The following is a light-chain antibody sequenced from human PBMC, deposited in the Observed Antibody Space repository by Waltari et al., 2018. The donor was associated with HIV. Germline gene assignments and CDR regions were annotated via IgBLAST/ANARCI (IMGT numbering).Light chain of an antibody. CDR2: DVN. J-gene: IGLJ1*01. CDR1: SSDVGGYNY. Sequence: QSALTQPRSVSGSPGQSVTISCTGTSSDVGGYNYVSWYQQHPGKAPKLMIYDVNKRPSGVPDRFSGSKSGNTASLTISGLQAEDDADYYCCSYGGSFFYVFGTGTKVTVL. V-gene: IGLV2-11*01. CDR3: CSYGGSFFYV.